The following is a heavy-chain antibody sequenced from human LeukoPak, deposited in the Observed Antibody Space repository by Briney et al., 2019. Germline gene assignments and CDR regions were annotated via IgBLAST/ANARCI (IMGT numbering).Heavy chain of an antibody. J-gene: IGHJ4*02. D-gene: IGHD6-13*01. V-gene: IGHV3-23*01. CDR3: AKLSLYSSSWYYDY. CDR1: GFTFSSYA. Sequence: GGSLRLSCAASGFTFSSYAMSWVRQAPGKGLEWVSAISGSGGSTYYADSVKGRFTISRDTSKNTLYLQMNSLRAEDTAVYYCAKLSLYSSSWYYDYWGQGTLVTVSS. CDR2: ISGSGGST.